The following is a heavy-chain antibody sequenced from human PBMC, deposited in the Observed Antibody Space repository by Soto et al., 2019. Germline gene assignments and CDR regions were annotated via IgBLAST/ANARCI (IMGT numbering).Heavy chain of an antibody. CDR2: LTGNGDRT. Sequence: EVQLLDSGGGLVQPGGSLRLSCAASGFHFSTYAMSWVRQAPGKGLEWVSALTGNGDRTYYADSVKGRYTISRDNSKNTLYLQLTSLTAEYSAVYYYAKDYGYEMTDAFDVWGQGAVVTVSS. V-gene: IGHV3-23*01. CDR1: GFHFSTYA. D-gene: IGHD5-12*01. J-gene: IGHJ3*01. CDR3: AKDYGYEMTDAFDV.